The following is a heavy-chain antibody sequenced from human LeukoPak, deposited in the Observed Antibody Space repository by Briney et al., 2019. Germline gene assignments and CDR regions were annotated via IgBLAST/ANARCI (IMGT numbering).Heavy chain of an antibody. CDR3: ARGQRGYSYGPAAFDI. D-gene: IGHD5-18*01. J-gene: IGHJ3*02. V-gene: IGHV4-34*01. Sequence: SETLSLTCAVYGGSFSGYYWSWILQPPGKGLKWIGEINHSGSTNYNPSLKSRVTISVDTSKNQFSLKLSSVTAADTAVYYCARGQRGYSYGPAAFDIWGQGTMVTVSS. CDR1: GGSFSGYY. CDR2: INHSGST.